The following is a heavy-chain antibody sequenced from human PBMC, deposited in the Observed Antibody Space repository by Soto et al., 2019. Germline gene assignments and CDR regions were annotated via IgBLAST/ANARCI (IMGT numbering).Heavy chain of an antibody. V-gene: IGHV3-23*01. J-gene: IGHJ3*02. D-gene: IGHD2-8*01. CDR2: ISGSGGST. CDR1: GFTFSSYA. CDR3: SKEVLMVYAVSGAFDI. Sequence: GGSLRLSCAASGFTFSSYAMSWVRQAPGKGLEWVSAISGSGGSTYYADSVKGRFTITRDNSKNTLYLQMNSLRAEDAAVYDCSKEVLMVYAVSGAFDIWGQGTMVTVSS.